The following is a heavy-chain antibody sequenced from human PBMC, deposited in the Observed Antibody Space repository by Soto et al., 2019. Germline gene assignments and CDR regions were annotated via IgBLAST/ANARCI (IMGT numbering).Heavy chain of an antibody. CDR2: IYYSGGT. CDR1: GGSVSSGSYY. V-gene: IGHV4-61*01. Sequence: SETLSLTCTVSGGSVSSGSYYWSWIRQPPGKGLEWIGYIYYSGGTNYNPSLKSRVTISVDTSKNQFSLKLSSVTAADTAVYYCARAVTYYYDSSGYYYDYWGQGTLVTVSS. J-gene: IGHJ4*02. CDR3: ARAVTYYYDSSGYYYDY. D-gene: IGHD3-22*01.